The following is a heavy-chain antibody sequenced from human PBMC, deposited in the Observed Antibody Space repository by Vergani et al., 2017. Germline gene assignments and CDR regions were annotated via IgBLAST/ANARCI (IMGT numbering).Heavy chain of an antibody. CDR3: ARENSYDLWGGHYEYYYYYMDV. CDR1: GGSLSSYY. J-gene: IGHJ6*03. V-gene: IGHV4-59*01. CDR2: INYSGST. D-gene: IGHD3-3*01. Sequence: QVQLQESGPGLVKPSETLSLTCTVSGGSLSSYYWSWIRQPPGKRLEWIGYINYSGSTNYNPSLKRRVTISVDTSKNQFSLKLSSGTAADTAVYYCARENSYDLWGGHYEYYYYYMDVWGKGTTVTVSS.